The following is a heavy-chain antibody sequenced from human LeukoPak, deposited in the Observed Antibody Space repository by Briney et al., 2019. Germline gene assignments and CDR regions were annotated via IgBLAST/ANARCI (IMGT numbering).Heavy chain of an antibody. D-gene: IGHD5-24*01. V-gene: IGHV4-34*01. CDR2: IQPSGST. CDR1: GGSFSGYY. CDR3: SRGTDAYKAGNY. J-gene: IGHJ4*02. Sequence: SETLSLTCAVYGGSFSGYYWSWIRQAPGKGLEWIGEIQPSGSTNFNPSLKSRVTMLVDTSRNHFSLKLSSVTAADTAVYYCSRGTDAYKAGNYWGQGTLVTVSS.